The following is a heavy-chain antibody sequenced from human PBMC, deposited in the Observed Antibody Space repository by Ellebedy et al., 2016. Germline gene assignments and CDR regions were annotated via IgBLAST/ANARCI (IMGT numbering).Heavy chain of an antibody. D-gene: IGHD3-10*01. V-gene: IGHV4-61*02. Sequence: SETLSLTXTVSGGSISSGSYYWSWIRQPAGKGLEWIGRIYTSGSTNYNPSLKSRVTMSVDTSKNQFSLKLSSVTAADTAVYYCARSTLWFGELLQHYYYIDGWGKGTTGTVSS. CDR3: ARSTLWFGELLQHYYYIDG. CDR2: IYTSGST. J-gene: IGHJ6*03. CDR1: GGSISSGSYY.